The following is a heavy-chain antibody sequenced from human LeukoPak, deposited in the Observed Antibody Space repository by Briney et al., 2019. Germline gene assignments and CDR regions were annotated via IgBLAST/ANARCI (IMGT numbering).Heavy chain of an antibody. Sequence: GGSLRLSCAASAFTFSNAWMSWVGQAPGKGLEGVGHIKSKSDGGATDYAAPVKGRFTISRDESKNTVYLQMNSLKTEDTAVYYCTTDPVGAISTWGQGTLVTVSS. D-gene: IGHD1-26*01. CDR1: AFTFSNAW. V-gene: IGHV3-15*01. CDR2: IKSKSDGGAT. CDR3: TTDPVGAIST. J-gene: IGHJ4*02.